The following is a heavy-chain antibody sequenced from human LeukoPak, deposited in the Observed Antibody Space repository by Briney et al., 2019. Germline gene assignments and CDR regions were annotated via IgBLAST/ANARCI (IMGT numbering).Heavy chain of an antibody. CDR1: GGSISSYY. D-gene: IGHD6-6*01. CDR3: ARSGIAARIPYVMDA. CDR2: IYYSGST. V-gene: IGHV4-59*01. J-gene: IGHJ6*02. Sequence: PSETLSLTCTVSGGSISSYYWSWIRQPPGKGLEWIGNIYYSGSTNYNPSLKNRVTISVATSKNQFSLKLSSVTAADTAFYYCARSGIAARIPYVMDAWGQGTTVTVSS.